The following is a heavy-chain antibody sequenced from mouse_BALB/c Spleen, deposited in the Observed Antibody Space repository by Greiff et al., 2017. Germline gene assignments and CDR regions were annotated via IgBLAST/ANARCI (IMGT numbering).Heavy chain of an antibody. J-gene: IGHJ2*01. CDR2: ISNGGGST. D-gene: IGHD2-14*01. V-gene: IGHV5-12-2*01. Sequence: EVQLVESGGGLVQPGGSLKLSCAASGFTFSSYTMSWVRQTPEKRLEWVAYISNGGGSTYYPDTVKGRFTISRDNAKNTLYLQMSSLKSEDTAMYYCARQERGNYFDYWGQGTTLTVSS. CDR3: ARQERGNYFDY. CDR1: GFTFSSYT.